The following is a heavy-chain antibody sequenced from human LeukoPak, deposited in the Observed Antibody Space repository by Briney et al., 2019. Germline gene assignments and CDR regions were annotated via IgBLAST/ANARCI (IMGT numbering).Heavy chain of an antibody. V-gene: IGHV1-8*01. J-gene: IGHJ4*02. CDR1: GYTFTSYD. CDR3: ARGPPNWGMVGY. D-gene: IGHD7-27*01. Sequence: ASVKVSCKASGYTFTSYDINWVRQATGQGLEWMGWMKSNNGHTGYAQKFQGGVTMTRDTSISTAYMELSSLTLEDTAVYYCARGPPNWGMVGYWGQGTLVTVSS. CDR2: MKSNNGHT.